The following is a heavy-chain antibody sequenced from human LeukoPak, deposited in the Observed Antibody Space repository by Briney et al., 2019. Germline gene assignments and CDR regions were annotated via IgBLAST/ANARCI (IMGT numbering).Heavy chain of an antibody. D-gene: IGHD1-7*01. CDR1: GYTFTGYY. Sequence: ASVKVSCKASGYTFTGYYMHWVRQAPGQGLEWMGWINPNSGGSNSAQKFQGRVTMTRDTSINTAYMELSRLTSDDTAVYYCARVRRITRTPGDYYYYMDVWGKGTTVTVSS. J-gene: IGHJ6*03. CDR2: INPNSGGS. CDR3: ARVRRITRTPGDYYYYMDV. V-gene: IGHV1-2*02.